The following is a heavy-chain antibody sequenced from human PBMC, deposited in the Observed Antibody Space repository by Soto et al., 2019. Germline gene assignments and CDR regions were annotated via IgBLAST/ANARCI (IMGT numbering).Heavy chain of an antibody. CDR3: ARELLYYVSTDSYLDY. CDR2: TYYRSRWYN. D-gene: IGHD3-16*01. J-gene: IGHJ4*02. CDR1: GDSVSGNSAA. Sequence: PSQTLSLTCAISGDSVSGNSAAWNWIRQSPSRGLEWLGRTYYRSRWYNDYAVSVKSRITVTPDTSKNQFSLHLNSVTPEDTAVYYCARELLYYVSTDSYLDYWGQGAPVTVPS. V-gene: IGHV6-1*01.